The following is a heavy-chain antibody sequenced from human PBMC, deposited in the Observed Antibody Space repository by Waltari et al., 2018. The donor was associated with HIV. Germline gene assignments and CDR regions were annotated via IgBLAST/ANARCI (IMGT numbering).Heavy chain of an antibody. CDR1: GYSFTSYD. V-gene: IGHV1-8*01. Sequence: QVQLVQSGAEVTKQGAAVKVSCKASGYSFTSYDINWVRQATGQGLEWMGWMTPSSGNTGSAQKFQGRVTMSRNTSVSTVYMELSTLTSDDTAIYFCARGGSTHTHFAYWGQGTLVTVSS. D-gene: IGHD1-26*01. J-gene: IGHJ4*02. CDR3: ARGGSTHTHFAY. CDR2: MTPSSGNT.